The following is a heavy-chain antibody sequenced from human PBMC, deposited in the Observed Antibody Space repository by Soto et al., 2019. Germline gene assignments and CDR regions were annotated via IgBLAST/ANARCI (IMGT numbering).Heavy chain of an antibody. J-gene: IGHJ5*02. Sequence: QVQLQESGPRLVKPSQDLSLTCTVSGGSINSCAYHWSWVRQHPGKGLEWIGAISYRGTTYSNPSRQSRMTMSVDPSKTQLSLKLSSVTAADTAVYYCARMSATGTRWFDPWGPGTLVTVSS. CDR3: ARMSATGTRWFDP. CDR2: ISYRGTT. CDR1: GGSINSCAYH. D-gene: IGHD1-1*01. V-gene: IGHV4-31*03.